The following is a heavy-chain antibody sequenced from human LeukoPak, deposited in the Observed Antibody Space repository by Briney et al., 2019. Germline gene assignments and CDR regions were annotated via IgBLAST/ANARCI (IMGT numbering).Heavy chain of an antibody. V-gene: IGHV3-21*01. CDR2: ISSSSSYI. J-gene: IGHJ4*02. D-gene: IGHD6-13*01. CDR3: ASVRIAAADSY. Sequence: GGSLRLSCAASGFTFSSYSMNWVRQAPGKGLEWVSSISSSSSYIYYADSVKGRFTISSDNAKNSLYLQMNSLRAEDTAVYYCASVRIAAADSYWGQGTLVTVSS. CDR1: GFTFSSYS.